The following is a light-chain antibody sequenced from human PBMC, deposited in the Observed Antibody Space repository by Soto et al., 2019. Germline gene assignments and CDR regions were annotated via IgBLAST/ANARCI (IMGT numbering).Light chain of an antibody. CDR2: AAS. CDR1: QSVSSNY. Sequence: EIVLTQSPGTLSLSPGERATLSCRASQSVSSNYLGWYQQKPGQAPRLLIYAASSRATGIPDRFSGSGSGTDFTLTISRLEPEDFAVYYCQQYASSPWTFGQGTKVEIK. J-gene: IGKJ1*01. V-gene: IGKV3-20*01. CDR3: QQYASSPWT.